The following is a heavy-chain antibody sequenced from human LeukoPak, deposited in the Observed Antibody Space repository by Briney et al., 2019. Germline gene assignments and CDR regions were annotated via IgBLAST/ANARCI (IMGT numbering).Heavy chain of an antibody. CDR2: ISTSGSTK. D-gene: IGHD3-10*01. CDR3: ATGVLLWFSGGDAFDI. Sequence: GGSLRLSCAASGFTFSSYSINWVRQAPGKGLEWVSYISTSGSTKYYADSVQGRFTISRDNAKNSLYLQMNSLRAEDTAVYYCATGVLLWFSGGDAFDIWGQGTMVTVSS. J-gene: IGHJ3*02. V-gene: IGHV3-48*04. CDR1: GFTFSSYS.